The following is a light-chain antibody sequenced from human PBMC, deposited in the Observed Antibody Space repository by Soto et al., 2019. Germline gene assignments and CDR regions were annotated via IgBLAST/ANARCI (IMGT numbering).Light chain of an antibody. CDR3: QHHNSYSQT. CDR2: GAS. Sequence: DIQLTQSPPILSASVGDRVTITCRASQSIRYYLAWYQQMPGKAPKLLIYGASSLQGGVPSRFSGSGSGTEFTLTISSLQPDDFATYFCQHHNSYSQTFGQGTKVELK. J-gene: IGKJ1*01. CDR1: QSIRYY. V-gene: IGKV1-5*01.